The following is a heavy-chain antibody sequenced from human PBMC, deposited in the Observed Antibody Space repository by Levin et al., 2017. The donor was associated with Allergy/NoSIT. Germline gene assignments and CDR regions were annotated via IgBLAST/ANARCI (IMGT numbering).Heavy chain of an antibody. J-gene: IGHJ4*02. Sequence: GGSLRLSCAASGFSFSSYAMHWVRQAPGKGLEWVAVISYDGSNKYYADSVKGRFTISRDNSKNTLYLQMNSLRAEDTAVYYCARGLHDIWFPWDYWGQGTLVTVSS. V-gene: IGHV3-30-3*01. CDR3: ARGLHDIWFPWDY. CDR2: ISYDGSNK. D-gene: IGHD3-9*01. CDR1: GFSFSSYA.